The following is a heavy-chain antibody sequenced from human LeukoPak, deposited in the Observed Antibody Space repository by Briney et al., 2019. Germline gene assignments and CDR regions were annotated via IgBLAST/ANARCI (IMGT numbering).Heavy chain of an antibody. J-gene: IGHJ4*02. D-gene: IGHD5-18*01. Sequence: SETLSLTCTVSGGSISSYYWSWIRQPPGKGLEWIGYIYYSGSTYYNPSLKSRVTISVDTSKNQFSLKLSSVTAADTAVYYYGRNADTAMEFDYWGQGTLVTVSS. CDR2: IYYSGST. V-gene: IGHV4-59*06. CDR1: GGSISSYY. CDR3: GRNADTAMEFDY.